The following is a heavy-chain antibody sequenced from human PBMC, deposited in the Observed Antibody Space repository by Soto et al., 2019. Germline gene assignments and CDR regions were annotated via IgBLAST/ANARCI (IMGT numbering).Heavy chain of an antibody. CDR3: ARDYLAAAGTHYYYYGMDV. D-gene: IGHD6-13*01. J-gene: IGHJ6*02. CDR2: IYYSGST. CDR1: GGSISSYY. V-gene: IGHV4-59*01. Sequence: PSETLSLTCAVSGGSISSYYWSWIRQPPGKGLEWIGYIYYSGSTNYNPSLKSRVTISVDTSKNQFSLKLSSVTAADTAVYYCARDYLAAAGTHYYYYGMDVWGQGTTVTVSS.